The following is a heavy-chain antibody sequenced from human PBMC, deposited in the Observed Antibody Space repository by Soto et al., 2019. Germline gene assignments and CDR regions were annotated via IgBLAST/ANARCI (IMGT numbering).Heavy chain of an antibody. Sequence: SVKVSCKASGGTFSSYAISWVRQAPGQGLEWMGGIIPIFGTANYAQKFQGRVTITADESTSTAYMELSSLRSEDTAAYYCARYRSGAYGMDVWGQGTTVTVSS. J-gene: IGHJ6*02. CDR3: ARYRSGAYGMDV. CDR1: GGTFSSYA. D-gene: IGHD3-10*01. CDR2: IIPIFGTA. V-gene: IGHV1-69*13.